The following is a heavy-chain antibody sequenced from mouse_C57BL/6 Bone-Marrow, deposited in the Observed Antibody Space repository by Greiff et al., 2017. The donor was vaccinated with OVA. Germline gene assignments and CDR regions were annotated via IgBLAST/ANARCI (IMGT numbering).Heavy chain of an antibody. CDR2: IWTVGGT. J-gene: IGHJ3*01. D-gene: IGHD2-3*01. V-gene: IGHV2-9-1*01. CDR3: ARNRVDGSAWFAY. CDR1: GFSLTSYA. Sequence: VQLQQSGPGLVAPSQSLSITCTVSGFSLTSYAISWVRQPPGKGLEWLGVIWTVGGTNYNSALKSRLSISKDNSKSQVFLKMNSLQTDDTARYYCARNRVDGSAWFAYWGQGTLVTVSA.